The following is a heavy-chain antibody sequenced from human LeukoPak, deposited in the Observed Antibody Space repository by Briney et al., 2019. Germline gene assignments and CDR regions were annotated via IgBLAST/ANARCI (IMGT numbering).Heavy chain of an antibody. J-gene: IGHJ4*02. D-gene: IGHD5-12*01. Sequence: SETLSLTCAASGYSISSGYYWGWIRQPPGKGLEWIGSMFHSGSTYYNPSLKSRVTISVDNSKNHFSLKLSSVTAADTAVYYCARSLSRGYSGFRVSPFDYWGQGTLVTVSS. CDR3: ARSLSRGYSGFRVSPFDY. V-gene: IGHV4-38-2*01. CDR2: MFHSGST. CDR1: GYSISSGYY.